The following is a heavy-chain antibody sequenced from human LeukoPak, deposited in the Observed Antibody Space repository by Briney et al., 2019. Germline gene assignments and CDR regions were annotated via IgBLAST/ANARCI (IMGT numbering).Heavy chain of an antibody. CDR2: VSHSGTT. Sequence: PSETLTLTCAVYGGSLRSYYWGWIRQSPGKGLEWIGEVSHSGTTTYNPSLKGRVIISMDTSKRQFSLKVTSVTAADTAIYYCARVGGWLQLKRWGFDYWGQGTPVTVSS. CDR1: GGSLRSYY. J-gene: IGHJ4*02. V-gene: IGHV4-34*01. CDR3: ARVGGWLQLKRWGFDY. D-gene: IGHD5-24*01.